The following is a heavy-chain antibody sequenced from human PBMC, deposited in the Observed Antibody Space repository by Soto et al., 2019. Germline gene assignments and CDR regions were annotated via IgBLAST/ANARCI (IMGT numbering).Heavy chain of an antibody. D-gene: IGHD2-15*01. V-gene: IGHV3-30-3*01. J-gene: IGHJ1*01. CDR2: ISYDGSNK. Sequence: GGSLRLSCAASGFTFSSYAMHWVRQAPGKGLEWVAVISYDGSNKYYADSVKGRFTISRDNSKNTLYLQMNSLRAEDTAVYYCARAQDIVVVVAAQYFQHWGQGTLVTVSS. CDR3: ARAQDIVVVVAAQYFQH. CDR1: GFTFSSYA.